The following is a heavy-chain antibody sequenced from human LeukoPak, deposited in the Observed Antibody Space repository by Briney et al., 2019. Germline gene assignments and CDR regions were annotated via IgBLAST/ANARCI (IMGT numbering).Heavy chain of an antibody. D-gene: IGHD1-14*01. Sequence: GGSLTLSCAASGFTFSSNEMNWVRQAQGKGLEWVSYISSSGSTIYYADSVKGRFTISRDNAKNSLYLQMNSLRAEDTAVYYRARGGGNRNEYYYYYMDVWGKGTTATISS. CDR3: ARGGGNRNEYYYYYMDV. CDR2: ISSSGSTI. CDR1: GFTFSSNE. J-gene: IGHJ6*03. V-gene: IGHV3-48*03.